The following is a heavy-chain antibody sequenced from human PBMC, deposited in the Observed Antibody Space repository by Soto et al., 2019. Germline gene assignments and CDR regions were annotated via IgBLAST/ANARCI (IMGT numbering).Heavy chain of an antibody. CDR2: TRNKANSYTT. J-gene: IGHJ4*02. CDR3: ARVLQTTVTVQDF. Sequence: GGSLRLSCAASGFTFSDRYMDWVRQAPGKGLEWVGRTRNKANSYTTEYAASVQGRFTISRDDSKNSLYLQMNGLKTEDTAVYYCARVLQTTVTVQDFWGQGTLVTVSS. D-gene: IGHD4-17*01. CDR1: GFTFSDRY. V-gene: IGHV3-72*01.